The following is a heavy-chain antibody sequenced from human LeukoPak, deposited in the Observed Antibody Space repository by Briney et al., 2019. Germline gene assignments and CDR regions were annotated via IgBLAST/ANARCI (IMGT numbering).Heavy chain of an antibody. Sequence: GGSLRLSCAASGFSFSTYAMSWVRQAPGKGLEWISAISGSGDATYYADSVKGRFTISRDNAKNSLYLQMNSLRAEDTAVYYCVRDKLTGASRLDYWGQGTLLTVSS. D-gene: IGHD7-27*01. J-gene: IGHJ4*02. CDR3: VRDKLTGASRLDY. CDR2: ISGSGDAT. V-gene: IGHV3-23*01. CDR1: GFSFSTYA.